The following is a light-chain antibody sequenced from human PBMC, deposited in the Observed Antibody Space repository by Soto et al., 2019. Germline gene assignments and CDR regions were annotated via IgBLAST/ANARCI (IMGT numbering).Light chain of an antibody. CDR1: GSSIGTNT. V-gene: IGLV1-44*01. Sequence: QSVLTQPPSASGTPGQRVTISCSGSGSSIGTNTVNWYRQLPGTTPKLLIYGDNQRPSGVHDRFSGSKSGTSASLAISGLQSEEEAEYYCAAWDGSLNNVLFGGGTKLTVL. CDR2: GDN. CDR3: AAWDGSLNNVL. J-gene: IGLJ2*01.